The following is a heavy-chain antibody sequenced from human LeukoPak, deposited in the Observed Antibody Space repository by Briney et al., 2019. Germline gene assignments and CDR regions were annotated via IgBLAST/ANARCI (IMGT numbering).Heavy chain of an antibody. CDR1: GFNFTNYN. CDR2: IHSSSGSI. Sequence: PGGSLRLSCAASGFNFTNYNMNWVRQAPAKGLEWVSSIHSSSGSIYYADSLKDRFTISRDNAKNSLYLQMNSVRAEDTAVYYCARDLAWDAFDIWGQGTMVTVSS. CDR3: ARDLAWDAFDI. V-gene: IGHV3-21*01. J-gene: IGHJ3*02.